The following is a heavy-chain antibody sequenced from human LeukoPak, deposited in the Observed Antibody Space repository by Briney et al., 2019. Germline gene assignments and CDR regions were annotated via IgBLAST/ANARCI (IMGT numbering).Heavy chain of an antibody. CDR3: ARGYDFWSGYYNY. J-gene: IGHJ4*02. D-gene: IGHD3-3*01. Sequence: PGGSLRLSCAASGFTFSSYWMHWVRQAPGKGLVWVSRINSDGSSTSYADSVKGRFTISRDNAKSTLYLQMNSLRAEDTAVYYCARGYDFWSGYYNYWGQGTLVTVSS. V-gene: IGHV3-74*01. CDR2: INSDGSST. CDR1: GFTFSSYW.